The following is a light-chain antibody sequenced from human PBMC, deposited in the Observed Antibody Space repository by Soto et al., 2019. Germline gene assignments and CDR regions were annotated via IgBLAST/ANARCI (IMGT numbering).Light chain of an antibody. CDR3: SSCTTSSTH. J-gene: IGLJ1*01. Sequence: QSALTQPASVSGSPGQSITISCTGTSSDVGGYNHVSWFQQHPGKAPKLMINDVSNRPSGVSTRFSGSESGNTASLTISGLQAEDEADYYCSSCTTSSTHFGTGTKVTVL. CDR2: DVS. CDR1: SSDVGGYNH. V-gene: IGLV2-14*01.